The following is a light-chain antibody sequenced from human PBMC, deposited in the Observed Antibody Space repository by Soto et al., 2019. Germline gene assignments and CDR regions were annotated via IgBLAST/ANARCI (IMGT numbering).Light chain of an antibody. Sequence: EIVMTQSPGTLSVSPGERATLSCRASQSISGNLVWYQQKPGQAPRLLIYGASTRDTGIPARFSGSGSGTEFTLTITSLQSEDFAVYWCQQYNNWPLTFGGGTRLEIK. J-gene: IGKJ5*01. CDR2: GAS. CDR3: QQYNNWPLT. V-gene: IGKV3-15*01. CDR1: QSISGN.